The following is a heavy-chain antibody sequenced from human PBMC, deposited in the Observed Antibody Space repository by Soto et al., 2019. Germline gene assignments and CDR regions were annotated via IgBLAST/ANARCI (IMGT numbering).Heavy chain of an antibody. CDR2: VYNSGSI. V-gene: IGHV4-4*07. Sequence: SETLSLTYTVSGGSITSFYYWTWIRQPAGKGLEWIGRVYNSGSINYNPSLMSRVTMSVDTSKNQFSLKTRSVTAADTAVYYCARDHCVGGNCFSTYYGMDVWGQGTTVTVSS. J-gene: IGHJ6*02. CDR1: GGSITSFYY. D-gene: IGHD2-15*01. CDR3: ARDHCVGGNCFSTYYGMDV.